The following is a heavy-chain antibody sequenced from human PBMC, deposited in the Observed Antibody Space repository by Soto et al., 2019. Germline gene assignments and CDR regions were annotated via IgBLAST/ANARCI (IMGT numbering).Heavy chain of an antibody. J-gene: IGHJ6*02. V-gene: IGHV3-30*04. Sequence: QVQLSESGGGVVQPGRSLKLSCEGSGFDFTNFFVYWVRQAPGEGLEWVALMSYDDTKKYYADSVKGRFTISRDTSKNTVYLEMNSLRAEDTAVYYFAKDRYPNTPYLHGMDVWGQGTTVTVS. CDR1: GFDFTNFF. D-gene: IGHD2-2*01. CDR3: AKDRYPNTPYLHGMDV. CDR2: MSYDDTKK.